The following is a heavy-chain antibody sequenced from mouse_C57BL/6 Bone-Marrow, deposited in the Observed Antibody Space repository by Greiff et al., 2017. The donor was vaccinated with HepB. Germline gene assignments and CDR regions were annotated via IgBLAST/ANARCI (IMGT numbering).Heavy chain of an antibody. J-gene: IGHJ2*01. CDR2: INYDGSST. CDR3: ARDYGSSPFDY. V-gene: IGHV5-16*01. Sequence: EVMLVESEGGLVQPGSSMKLSCTASGFTFSDYYMAWVRQVPEKGLEWVANINYDGSSTYYLDSLKSRFIISRDNAKNILYLQMSSLKSEDTATYYCARDYGSSPFDYWGQGTTLTVSS. CDR1: GFTFSDYY. D-gene: IGHD1-1*01.